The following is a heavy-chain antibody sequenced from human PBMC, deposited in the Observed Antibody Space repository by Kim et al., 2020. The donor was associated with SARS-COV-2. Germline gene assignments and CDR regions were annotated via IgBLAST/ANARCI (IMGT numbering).Heavy chain of an antibody. J-gene: IGHJ6*02. CDR2: IYLVDSDS. Sequence: GESLKISCRASEYSPSGYWISWVRQTPGKGLEWMAIIYLVDSDSRYSPSFQGQVTVSADKSTNTAYLQWSSLKASDTAVYYCARHNHGLDVWGRGATVTV. CDR3: ARHNHGLDV. CDR1: EYSPSGYW. V-gene: IGHV5-51*01.